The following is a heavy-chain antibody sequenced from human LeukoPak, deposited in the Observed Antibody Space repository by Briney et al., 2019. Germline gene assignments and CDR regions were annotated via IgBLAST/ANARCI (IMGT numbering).Heavy chain of an antibody. CDR1: GFTFSSYA. CDR3: ARAAVAGPGDV. Sequence: GRSLRLSCAASGFTFSSYAMHWVRQAPGKGLEWVAVISYDGSNKYYADSVKGRFTISRDNAENSLYLQMNSLRAEDTAVYYCARAAVAGPGDVWGQGTTVTVSS. D-gene: IGHD6-19*01. J-gene: IGHJ6*02. V-gene: IGHV3-30-3*01. CDR2: ISYDGSNK.